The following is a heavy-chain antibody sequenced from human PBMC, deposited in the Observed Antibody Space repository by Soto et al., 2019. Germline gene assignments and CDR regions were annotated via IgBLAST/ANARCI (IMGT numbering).Heavy chain of an antibody. D-gene: IGHD6-6*01. CDR2: IIPIFGTA. CDR3: ARFGSPHKTKVARPGPGRMDV. J-gene: IGHJ6*02. Sequence: ASVKVSCKASGGTFSSYAISWVRQAPGQGLEWMGGIIPIFGTANYAQKFQGRVTITADESTSTAYMELSSLRSEDTAVYYCARFGSPHKTKVARPGPGRMDVWGQGTTVTVSS. CDR1: GGTFSSYA. V-gene: IGHV1-69*13.